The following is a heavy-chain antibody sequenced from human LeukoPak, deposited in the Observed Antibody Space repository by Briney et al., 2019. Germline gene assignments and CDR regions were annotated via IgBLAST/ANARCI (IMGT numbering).Heavy chain of an antibody. V-gene: IGHV1-18*01. J-gene: IGHJ4*02. Sequence: ASVKVSCKASGYTFTSYGISWVRQAPGQGLEWMGWINTYNGNTNYAQKFQGRVTMTTDTSTSTADMELRSLRSDDTAVYYCVRDDLVRGPGYWGQGSLVTVSS. D-gene: IGHD3-10*01. CDR3: VRDDLVRGPGY. CDR1: GYTFTSYG. CDR2: INTYNGNT.